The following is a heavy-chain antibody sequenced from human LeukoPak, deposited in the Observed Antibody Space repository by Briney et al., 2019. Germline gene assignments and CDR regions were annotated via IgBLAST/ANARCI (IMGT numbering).Heavy chain of an antibody. D-gene: IGHD3-3*01. Sequence: PGGSLTLSCTTSGFTFSNYWMYWVRQAPGKGLMWVSRIKSDGTGITHTDSVEGRFTISRDNAKNTLYLQMNSLRDEDTAVYYCVRGQTIDYWGQGTLVTVSS. CDR1: GFTFSNYW. CDR3: VRGQTIDY. V-gene: IGHV3-74*01. CDR2: IKSDGTGI. J-gene: IGHJ4*02.